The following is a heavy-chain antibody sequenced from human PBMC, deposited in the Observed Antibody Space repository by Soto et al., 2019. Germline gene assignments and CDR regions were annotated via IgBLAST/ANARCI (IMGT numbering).Heavy chain of an antibody. CDR1: GGSVSSGSYY. V-gene: IGHV4-61*01. CDR3: ARVRYYYDSSGYYFVSPYGMDV. J-gene: IGHJ6*02. CDR2: MYYSGST. Sequence: SETLSLTCTVSGGSVSSGSYYWSWIRQPPGKGLEWIGYMYYSGSTNYNPSLKSRVTISLDTSKNQFSLKLSSVTAADTAVYYCARVRYYYDSSGYYFVSPYGMDVWGQGTTVTVSS. D-gene: IGHD3-22*01.